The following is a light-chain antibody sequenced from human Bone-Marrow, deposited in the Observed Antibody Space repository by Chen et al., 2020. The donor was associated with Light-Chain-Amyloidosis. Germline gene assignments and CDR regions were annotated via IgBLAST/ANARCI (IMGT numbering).Light chain of an antibody. CDR1: QTISSNY. CDR3: QQYGTSPLT. Sequence: EIVLTQSPGTLSLSPGDGATLSCRASQTISSNYLTWYQQKFGQAPRLLIYGSSSRATGIPDRFTGSGSGTDFTLTINRLEPEDFAMYYCQQYGTSPLTFGGGTKVEIK. CDR2: GSS. J-gene: IGKJ4*01. V-gene: IGKV3-20*01.